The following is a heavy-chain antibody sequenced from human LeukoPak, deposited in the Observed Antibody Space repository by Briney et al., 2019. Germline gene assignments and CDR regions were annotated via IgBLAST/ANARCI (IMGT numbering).Heavy chain of an antibody. V-gene: IGHV3-11*01. Sequence: GSLRLSCAASGFTFSDYYMSWIRQAPGKGLEWVSYISSSGSTIYYADSVKGRFTISSDNAKNSLYLQMNSLRAEDTVVYYCARVGRYCSGGSCYPAPSGSFHYYYGMDVWGQGTTVTVSS. D-gene: IGHD2-15*01. J-gene: IGHJ6*02. CDR2: ISSSGSTI. CDR3: ARVGRYCSGGSCYPAPSGSFHYYYGMDV. CDR1: GFTFSDYY.